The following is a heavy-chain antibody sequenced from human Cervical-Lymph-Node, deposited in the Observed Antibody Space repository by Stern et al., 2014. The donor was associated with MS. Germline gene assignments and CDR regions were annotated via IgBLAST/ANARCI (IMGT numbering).Heavy chain of an antibody. CDR2: INPSGDSA. D-gene: IGHD3/OR15-3a*01. J-gene: IGHJ4*02. V-gene: IGHV1-46*01. CDR1: GYTFTSHY. Sequence: VQLVESGAEVKKPGASVKVSCKAFGYTFTSHYMHWVRQAPGQGLEWVGIINPSGDSATSAQKFQGRVPITRDTSTSTVYMELSSLRSEDTAVYYCASGTGSKRPTGNYWGQGTLVTVSS. CDR3: ASGTGSKRPTGNY.